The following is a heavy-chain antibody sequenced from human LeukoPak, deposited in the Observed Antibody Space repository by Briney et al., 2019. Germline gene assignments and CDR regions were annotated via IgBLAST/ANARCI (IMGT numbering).Heavy chain of an antibody. CDR2: INHSGST. CDR1: GGSFSGYY. J-gene: IGHJ4*02. Sequence: SETLSLTCAVYGGSFSGYYWSWIRQPPGKGLEWSGEINHSGSTNYNPSLKIRVTISVDTSKNQFSLKLSSVTAADTAVYYCARGHRGRRFLEWSRYYFDYWGQGTLVTVSS. V-gene: IGHV4-34*01. D-gene: IGHD3-3*01. CDR3: ARGHRGRRFLEWSRYYFDY.